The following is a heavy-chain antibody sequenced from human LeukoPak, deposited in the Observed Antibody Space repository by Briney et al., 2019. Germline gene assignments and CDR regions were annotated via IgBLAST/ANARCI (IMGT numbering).Heavy chain of an antibody. Sequence: SETLSLTCTVSGGSISNGGYYWSWIRQHPGKGLEWIGYIYYSGSTYYNPSLKSRVTISVDTSKNQFSLKLSSVTAADTAVYYCARGYRDYGGSGSGYYFDYWGQGTLVTVSS. D-gene: IGHD4-23*01. CDR2: IYYSGST. V-gene: IGHV4-31*03. J-gene: IGHJ4*02. CDR1: GGSISNGGYY. CDR3: ARGYRDYGGSGSGYYFDY.